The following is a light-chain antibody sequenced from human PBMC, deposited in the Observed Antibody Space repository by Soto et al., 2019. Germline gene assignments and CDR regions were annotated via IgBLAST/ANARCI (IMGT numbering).Light chain of an antibody. CDR1: SSDVGGYNY. CDR3: SSYTSSSTLV. J-gene: IGLJ2*01. V-gene: IGLV2-14*01. CDR2: EVS. Sequence: QSALTQPASVSGSPGQSITISCTGTSSDVGGYNYVSWYQQHPGKAPKFMISEVSNRPSGVSNRFSGSKSGNTASLTISGLQPEDEADYYCSSYTSSSTLVFGGGTKLTVL.